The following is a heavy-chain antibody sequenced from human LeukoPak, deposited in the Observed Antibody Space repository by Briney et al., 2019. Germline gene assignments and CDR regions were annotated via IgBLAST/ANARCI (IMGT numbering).Heavy chain of an antibody. D-gene: IGHD6-13*01. CDR2: INPGGGST. J-gene: IGHJ4*02. Sequence: ASVKVSCEASVYAFTRYSMQWVRQAPGQGLEWMGVINPGGGSTNYAQKFQGKVTLTRDTPTSTVYMELSSLTSEDTAVYYCARERDSSSSSAYWGQGTLITVSS. V-gene: IGHV1-46*01. CDR3: ARERDSSSSSAY. CDR1: VYAFTRYS.